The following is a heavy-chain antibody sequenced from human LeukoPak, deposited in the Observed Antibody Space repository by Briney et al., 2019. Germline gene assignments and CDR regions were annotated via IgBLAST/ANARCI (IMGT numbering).Heavy chain of an antibody. CDR1: GFTFRNHW. V-gene: IGHV3-7*01. CDR2: ITPDGSGD. J-gene: IGHJ4*02. D-gene: IGHD1-7*01. Sequence: GGSLRLSCAASGFTFRNHWMSWVRQAPGRGLEWVASITPDGSGDYYLDSVKGRFTISRDNAENSLFLQMSSLGAEDTAVYYCARLMGTVTTYDYWGQGNLVTVSS. CDR3: ARLMGTVTTYDY.